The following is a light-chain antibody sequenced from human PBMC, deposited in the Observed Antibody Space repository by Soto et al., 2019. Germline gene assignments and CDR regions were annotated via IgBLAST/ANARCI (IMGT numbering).Light chain of an antibody. CDR3: QTYNSAPFT. J-gene: IGKJ3*01. Sequence: DIQMTQSPSSLSASVGDRVTITCRASQGISNYLAWYQQKPGKVPKLLIYAASTLHSGVPSRFSGSGSGTDFTLTISSLQPEDVATYYCQTYNSAPFTFGPGTKVDIK. V-gene: IGKV1-27*01. CDR1: QGISNY. CDR2: AAS.